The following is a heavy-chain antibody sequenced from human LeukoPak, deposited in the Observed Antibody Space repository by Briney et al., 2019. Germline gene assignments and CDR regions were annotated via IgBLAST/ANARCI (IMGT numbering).Heavy chain of an antibody. V-gene: IGHV4-59*12. Sequence: SETLCLTCTVSGGSISSYYWSWIRQPPGKGLEWIGYIYYSGSTNYNPSLKSRVTISVDTSKNQFSLKLSSVTAADTAVYYCAREPAGYSSGWYTNFDYWGQGTLVTVSS. D-gene: IGHD6-19*01. CDR2: IYYSGST. J-gene: IGHJ4*02. CDR1: GGSISSYY. CDR3: AREPAGYSSGWYTNFDY.